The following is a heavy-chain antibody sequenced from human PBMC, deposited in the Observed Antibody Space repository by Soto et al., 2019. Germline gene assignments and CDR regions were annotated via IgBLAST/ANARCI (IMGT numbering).Heavy chain of an antibody. D-gene: IGHD2-15*01. CDR3: THCSGGSCYLNWFDP. CDR1: GFTFSSYA. J-gene: IGHJ5*02. V-gene: IGHV3-23*01. Sequence: GGSLRLSCAASGFTFSSYAMSWVRQAPGKGLEWISAISGSGGSTYYADSVKGRFTISRDNSKNTLYLQMNSLRAEDTAVYYCTHCSGGSCYLNWFDPWGQGTLVTVSS. CDR2: ISGSGGST.